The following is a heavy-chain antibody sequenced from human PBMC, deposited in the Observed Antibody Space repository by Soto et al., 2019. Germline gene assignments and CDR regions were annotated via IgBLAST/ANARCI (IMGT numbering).Heavy chain of an antibody. V-gene: IGHV4-34*01. CDR3: ATLVVVAATNWFDP. D-gene: IGHD2-15*01. CDR1: GGSFSGYY. CDR2: INHSGST. Sequence: SETLSLTCAVYGGSFSGYYWSWIRQPPGKGLEWIGEINHSGSTNYNPSLKSRVTISVDTSKNQFSLKLSSVTAADTAVYYCATLVVVAATNWFDPWGQGTLVTDSS. J-gene: IGHJ5*02.